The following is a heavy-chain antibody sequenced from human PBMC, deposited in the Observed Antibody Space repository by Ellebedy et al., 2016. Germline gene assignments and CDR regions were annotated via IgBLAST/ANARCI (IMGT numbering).Heavy chain of an antibody. CDR2: ITGSGDRT. D-gene: IGHD6-19*01. J-gene: IGHJ4*02. V-gene: IGHV3-23*01. CDR3: AKCRHINGCLLDY. CDR1: GFTFSNYW. Sequence: GESLKISCVGSGFTFSNYWMAWVRQAPGKGPEWVSTITGSGDRTNYADSVKGRFTISRDSSKNTLYLDMDSLRAEDTAIYYCAKCRHINGCLLDYWGQGTLVTVSS.